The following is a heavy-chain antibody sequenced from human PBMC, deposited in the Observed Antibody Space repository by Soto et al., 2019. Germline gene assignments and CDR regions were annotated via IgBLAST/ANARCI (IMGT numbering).Heavy chain of an antibody. V-gene: IGHV3-33*01. J-gene: IGHJ4*02. CDR1: GFTFSTYA. CDR3: ARDYSRSSGRMVDY. D-gene: IGHD6-6*01. Sequence: QVQLVESGGGVVQSGRSLRLSCAASGFTFSTYAMQWVRQAPGKGLEWVAVIWYDGSNKYYGDSVKGRFTISRDNSKNTRYLQMNSLRLEDTAIYYCARDYSRSSGRMVDYWGQGTLVTVSS. CDR2: IWYDGSNK.